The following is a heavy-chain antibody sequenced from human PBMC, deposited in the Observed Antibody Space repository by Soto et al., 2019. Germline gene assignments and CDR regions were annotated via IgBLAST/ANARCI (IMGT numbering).Heavy chain of an antibody. Sequence: QVQLVESGGGVVQPGRSLRLSCAASGFTFSSFGMHWVRQAPGKGLEGVAVISFDGSNKYYADSVKGRFTISRDNSKNTLALQMNSLKAEDTAVYYCAKDTSKYSNNWPAYYGLDVWGQGTTVTVSS. CDR2: ISFDGSNK. CDR1: GFTFSSFG. D-gene: IGHD1-1*01. J-gene: IGHJ6*02. CDR3: AKDTSKYSNNWPAYYGLDV. V-gene: IGHV3-30*18.